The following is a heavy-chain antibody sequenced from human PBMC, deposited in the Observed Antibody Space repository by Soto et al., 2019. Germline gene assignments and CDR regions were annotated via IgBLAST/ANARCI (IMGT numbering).Heavy chain of an antibody. Sequence: RRLSCAASGFTFSSYAMHWVRQAPGKGVEWVAVIAYDGSNQYYGDSVKVRFTISRYNTKNSVPLQMNTLTAEDTAIYYCAREDSIIIPAVSDFWGQGALVTVSS. J-gene: IGHJ4*02. CDR1: GFTFSSYA. CDR3: AREDSIIIPAVSDF. D-gene: IGHD2-2*01. CDR2: IAYDGSNQ. V-gene: IGHV3-30*14.